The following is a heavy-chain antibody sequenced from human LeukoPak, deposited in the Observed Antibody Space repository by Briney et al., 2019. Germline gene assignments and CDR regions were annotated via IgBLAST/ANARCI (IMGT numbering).Heavy chain of an antibody. CDR2: IYYSGST. Sequence: SETLSLTCTVSGGSISSYYWSWIRQPPGKGLEWIGHIYYSGSTNYNPSLKSRVTISVDTSKNQFSLKLSSVTAADTAVYYCARDIGGYGHLAPDYWGQGTLVTVSS. J-gene: IGHJ4*02. CDR3: ARDIGGYGHLAPDY. V-gene: IGHV4-59*01. CDR1: GGSISSYY. D-gene: IGHD5-12*01.